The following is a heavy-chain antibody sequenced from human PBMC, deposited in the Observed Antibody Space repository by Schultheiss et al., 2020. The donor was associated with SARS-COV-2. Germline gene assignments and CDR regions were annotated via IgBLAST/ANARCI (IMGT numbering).Heavy chain of an antibody. CDR3: ARDRSGAVTTFVSIDYFEY. Sequence: SETLSLTCTVSGGSISSSSYYWGWIRQPPGKGLEWIGSIYYSGSTYYNPPLKSRVTISVDTSKNQFSLKLSSVTAADTAVYYCARDRSGAVTTFVSIDYFEYWGQGTLVIVAS. J-gene: IGHJ4*02. CDR2: IYYSGST. V-gene: IGHV4-39*07. CDR1: GGSISSSSYY. D-gene: IGHD4-17*01.